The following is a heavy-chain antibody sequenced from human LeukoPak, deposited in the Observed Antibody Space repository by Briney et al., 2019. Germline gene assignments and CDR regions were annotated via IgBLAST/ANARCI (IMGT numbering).Heavy chain of an antibody. D-gene: IGHD2-2*01. Sequence: SETLSLTCTGSGGSISSYYWSWIRQPPGKGLEGIGYIYYSGSTNYNPSLKSRVTISVDTSKNQFSLKLSSVTAADTAVYYCARVGYCSSTSCYAPYYYYGMDVWGQGTTVTVSS. J-gene: IGHJ6*02. CDR3: ARVGYCSSTSCYAPYYYYGMDV. CDR1: GGSISSYY. CDR2: IYYSGST. V-gene: IGHV4-59*01.